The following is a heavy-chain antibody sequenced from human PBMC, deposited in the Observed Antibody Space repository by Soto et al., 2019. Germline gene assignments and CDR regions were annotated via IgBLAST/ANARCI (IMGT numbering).Heavy chain of an antibody. D-gene: IGHD6-19*01. V-gene: IGHV3-30*18. J-gene: IGHJ4*02. CDR1: GFTFSSYG. CDR3: AKVGAVAVTLDY. CDR2: ISYDGSNK. Sequence: QVQLVESGGGVVQPGRSLRLSCAASGFTFSSYGMHWVRQAPGKGLEWVAVISYDGSNKYYADSVKGRFTISRDNSKNTLYLQMNSLRAEDTAVYYCAKVGAVAVTLDYWGQGTLVTVSS.